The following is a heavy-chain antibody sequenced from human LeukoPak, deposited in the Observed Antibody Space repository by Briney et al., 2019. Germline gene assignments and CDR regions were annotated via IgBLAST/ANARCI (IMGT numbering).Heavy chain of an antibody. Sequence: SETLSLTCTVSGGSIISYYWSWIRQPPGKGLEWIGYIYYSGSTNYNPSLKSRVTISVDTSKNQFSLKLSSVTAADTAVYYCARHVGYYDSSGYSYYFDYWGQGTLVTVSS. CDR2: IYYSGST. D-gene: IGHD3-22*01. CDR3: ARHVGYYDSSGYSYYFDY. V-gene: IGHV4-59*08. CDR1: GGSIISYY. J-gene: IGHJ4*02.